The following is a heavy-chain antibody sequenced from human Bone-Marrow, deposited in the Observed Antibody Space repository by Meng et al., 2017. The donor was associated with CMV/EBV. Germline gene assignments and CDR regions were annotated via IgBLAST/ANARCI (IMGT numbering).Heavy chain of an antibody. CDR3: ATGVADFEY. CDR2: MNPNSGNT. D-gene: IGHD6-19*01. V-gene: IGHV1-8*01. J-gene: IGHJ4*02. Sequence: QGQVGPSWAEVKKPGALVKDSVKASGYTFPRYDINSVRQAAGQGLGWMGWMNPNSGNTDYAQKFQGRVTMTRNISKSTAYMDLSSLRSEDTAVYYCATGVADFEYWGQGTLVTVSS. CDR1: GYTFPRYD.